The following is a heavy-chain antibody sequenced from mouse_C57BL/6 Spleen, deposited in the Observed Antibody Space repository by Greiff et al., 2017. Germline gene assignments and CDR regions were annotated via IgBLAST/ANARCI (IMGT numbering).Heavy chain of an antibody. V-gene: IGHV7-3*01. CDR3: ARYYYGSGYFDY. CDR2: IRNKANGYTT. J-gene: IGHJ2*01. CDR1: GFTFTDYY. D-gene: IGHD1-1*01. Sequence: EVKVVESGGGLVQPGGSLSLSCAASGFTFTDYYMSWVRQPPGKALEWLGFIRNKANGYTTEYSASVKGRFTISRDNSQSILYLQLNALRAEDSAAYYCARYYYGSGYFDYWGQGTTLTVSS.